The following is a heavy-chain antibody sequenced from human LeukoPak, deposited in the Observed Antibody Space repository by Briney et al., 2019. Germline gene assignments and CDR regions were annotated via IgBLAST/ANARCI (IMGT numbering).Heavy chain of an antibody. CDR1: EFNFRSYA. V-gene: IGHV3-23*01. CDR2: VTGSGGST. J-gene: IGHJ4*02. CDR3: AKGDDSSGYYYMAFGY. Sequence: PGGSLRLSCAASEFNFRSYAMSWVRQAPGKGLEWVSGVTGSGGSTYYVDSVKGRFAISRDNSKNMVYLQMNSLRAEDTGVYYCAKGDDSSGYYYMAFGYWGQGTLVTVSS. D-gene: IGHD3-22*01.